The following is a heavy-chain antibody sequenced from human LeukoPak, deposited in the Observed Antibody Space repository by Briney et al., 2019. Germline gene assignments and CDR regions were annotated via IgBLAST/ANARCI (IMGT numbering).Heavy chain of an antibody. CDR3: AKQLGYCSNGSCYFPY. CDR1: GFTFSSSA. Sequence: GGSLRLSCAASGFTFSSSAMSWVRQAPGKGLEWVSAISNNGGYTYYADSVQGRFTISRDNSKSTLCLQMNSLGAEDTAVYYCAKQLGYCSNGSCYFPYWGQGTLVTVSS. V-gene: IGHV3-23*01. D-gene: IGHD2-15*01. CDR2: ISNNGGYT. J-gene: IGHJ4*02.